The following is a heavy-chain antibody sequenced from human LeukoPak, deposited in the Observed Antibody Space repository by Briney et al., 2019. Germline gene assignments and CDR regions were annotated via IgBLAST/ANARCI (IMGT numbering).Heavy chain of an antibody. Sequence: GGSLRLSCAVSGFTVSSNYMSWVRQAPGKGLEWVSVIYDIGNTYYADSVKGRFTISRDTSKNTVYLQMISLRAEDTAVYYCARGGMRRPYDCWGQGALVTVSS. CDR3: ARGGMRRPYDC. J-gene: IGHJ4*02. CDR2: IYDIGNT. CDR1: GFTVSSNY. V-gene: IGHV3-53*01. D-gene: IGHD1-14*01.